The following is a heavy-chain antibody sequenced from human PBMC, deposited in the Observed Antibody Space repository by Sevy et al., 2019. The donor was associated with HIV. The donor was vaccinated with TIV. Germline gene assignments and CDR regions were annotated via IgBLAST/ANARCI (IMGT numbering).Heavy chain of an antibody. V-gene: IGHV3-49*04. Sequence: QQLGSLRLSCTASGFTFSDYAMSWVRQAPGKGLEWVGFIKTKTYGGTTEYAASVKGRFIISRDDSKNIAYLQMNSLKTEDTAVYYCTRDLYGSGWFYFDYWGQGTLVTVSS. J-gene: IGHJ4*02. CDR1: GFTFSDYA. CDR2: IKTKTYGGTT. CDR3: TRDLYGSGWFYFDY. D-gene: IGHD6-19*01.